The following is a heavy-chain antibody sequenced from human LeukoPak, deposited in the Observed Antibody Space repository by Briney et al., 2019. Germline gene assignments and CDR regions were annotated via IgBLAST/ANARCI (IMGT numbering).Heavy chain of an antibody. CDR1: GFTLGSRD. Sequence: GGSLRLSCTASGFTLGSRDMHWVRQATGEGLEWVAAIASGFQTFYAGSVKGRFTVSREDAKNSLYLQMNSLRAGDTAVYYCVREARGYHYTYFDYWGQGTLVTVSS. V-gene: IGHV3-13*01. CDR3: VREARGYHYTYFDY. J-gene: IGHJ4*02. CDR2: IASGFQT. D-gene: IGHD5-18*01.